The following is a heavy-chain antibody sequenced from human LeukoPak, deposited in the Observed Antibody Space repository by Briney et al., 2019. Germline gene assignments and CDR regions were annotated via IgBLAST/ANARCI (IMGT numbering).Heavy chain of an antibody. CDR2: IYSGGST. V-gene: IGHV3-66*01. CDR3: ARVTGASYFDY. J-gene: IGHJ4*02. CDR1: GFTVSSNY. D-gene: IGHD3-9*01. Sequence: GGSLRLSCAASGFTVSSNYMSWVRRAPGKGLEWVSVIYSGGSTYYADSVKGRFTISRDNSKNTLYLQMNSLRAEDTAVYYCARVTGASYFDYWGQGTLVTVSS.